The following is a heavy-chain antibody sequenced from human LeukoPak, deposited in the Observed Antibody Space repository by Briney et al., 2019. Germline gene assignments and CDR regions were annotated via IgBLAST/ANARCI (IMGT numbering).Heavy chain of an antibody. J-gene: IGHJ4*02. CDR3: ARGYYDSSGYWEESNYFDY. CDR2: MNPNSGNT. Sequence: ASVKVSCKASGYTFTSYDINWVRQATGQGLEWMGWMNPNSGNTGYAQKFQGRVTITRNTSISTAYMELSRLRSDDTAVYYCARGYYDSSGYWEESNYFDYWGQGTLVTVSS. CDR1: GYTFTSYD. V-gene: IGHV1-8*03. D-gene: IGHD3-22*01.